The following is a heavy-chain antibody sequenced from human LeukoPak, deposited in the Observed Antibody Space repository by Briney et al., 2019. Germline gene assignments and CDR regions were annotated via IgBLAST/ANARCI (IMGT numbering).Heavy chain of an antibody. D-gene: IGHD5-12*01. CDR3: ARAPRGDSGYFDL. J-gene: IGHJ2*01. Sequence: ASVKVSCKASGYTFTSYYMHWVRQAPGQGLEWKGIINPSGGSTSYAQKFQGRVTMTRDTSKSTVYMELSSLRSEDTAVYYCARAPRGDSGYFDLWGRGTLVTVSS. V-gene: IGHV1-46*01. CDR2: INPSGGST. CDR1: GYTFTSYY.